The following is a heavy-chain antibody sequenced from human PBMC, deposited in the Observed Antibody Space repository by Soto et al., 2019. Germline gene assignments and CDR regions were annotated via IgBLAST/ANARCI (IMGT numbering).Heavy chain of an antibody. CDR1: GFTFRNYW. CDR2: INSDGSVS. CDR3: SRGDCGGGSCYSLACSFYDYMDA. D-gene: IGHD2-15*01. Sequence: EVQLVESGGGLVQPGGSLRLSCAASGFTFRNYWMYWVRQAPGQGLEWVSRINSDGSVSSYADSVKGRLTISRDNVKNTLYLLMTSLRAEDTAVYYCSRGDCGGGSCYSLACSFYDYMDAWGKGTTVTVFS. V-gene: IGHV3-74*02. J-gene: IGHJ6*03.